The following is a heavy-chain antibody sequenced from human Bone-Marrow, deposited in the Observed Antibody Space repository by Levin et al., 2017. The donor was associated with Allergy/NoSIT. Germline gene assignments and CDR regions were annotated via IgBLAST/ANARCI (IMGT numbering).Heavy chain of an antibody. V-gene: IGHV4-4*02. D-gene: IGHD4-17*01. Sequence: SETLSLTCAVSGGSISSSNWWSWVRQPPGKGLEWIGEIYHSGSTNYNPSLKSRVTISVDKSKNQFSLKLSSVTAADTAVYYCARDRTTVTHNWFDPWGQGTLVTVSS. CDR3: ARDRTTVTHNWFDP. CDR2: IYHSGST. J-gene: IGHJ5*02. CDR1: GGSISSSNW.